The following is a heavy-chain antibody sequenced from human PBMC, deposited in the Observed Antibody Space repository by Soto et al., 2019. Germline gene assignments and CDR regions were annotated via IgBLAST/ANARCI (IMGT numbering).Heavy chain of an antibody. V-gene: IGHV4-31*03. D-gene: IGHD4-17*01. CDR3: ARQEYGDYVFLDY. CDR1: GVSISNDVYY. CDR2: IYYTGST. J-gene: IGHJ4*02. Sequence: SETLSLTCTVSGVSISNDVYYWTWIRQYPGKGLEWVGYIYYTGSTYYNPSLTSRVMMSVDTSKNQFSLKLSSVTAADTAVYYCARQEYGDYVFLDYWGQGTLVTVSS.